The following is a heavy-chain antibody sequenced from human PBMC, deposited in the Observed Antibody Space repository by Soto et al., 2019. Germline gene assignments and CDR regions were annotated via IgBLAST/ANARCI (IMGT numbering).Heavy chain of an antibody. J-gene: IGHJ5*02. CDR1: GGSISSGGYY. D-gene: IGHD5-12*01. Sequence: SETLSLTCTVSGGSISSGGYYWSWIRQHPGKGLEWIGYIYYSGSTYYNPSLKSRVTISVDTSKNQFSLKLSSVTAADTAVYYCARGRVEVATIYYIWFDPWGQGTLVTVSS. CDR3: ARGRVEVATIYYIWFDP. CDR2: IYYSGST. V-gene: IGHV4-31*03.